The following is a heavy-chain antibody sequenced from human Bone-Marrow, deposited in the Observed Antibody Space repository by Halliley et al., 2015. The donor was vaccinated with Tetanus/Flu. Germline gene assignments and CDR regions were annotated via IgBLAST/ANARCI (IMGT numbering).Heavy chain of an antibody. V-gene: IGHV4-61*01. CDR1: GASVNSDNYY. CDR2: IYNSGSA. CDR3: CVVPTDYDDSLLSGKDV. D-gene: IGHD3-3*01. Sequence: TLSLTCTVSGASVNSDNYYWSWFRQPPGKGLEWIGYIYNSGSANYNPSLKSPVTISVDTSKNQFSLRLTSVTAADTAMYYCCVVPTDYDDSLLSGKDVWGQGTTVTVSS. J-gene: IGHJ6*02.